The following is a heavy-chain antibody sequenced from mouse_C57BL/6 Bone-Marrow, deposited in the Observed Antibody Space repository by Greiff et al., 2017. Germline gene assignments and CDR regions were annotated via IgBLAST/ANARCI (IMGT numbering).Heavy chain of an antibody. Sequence: QVQLQQPGAELVRPGTSVKLSCKASGYTFTSYWMHWVKQRPGQGLEWIGVIDPSDSYTNYNQKFKGKATLTVDTSSSTAYMQLSSLTSEDSAVYYCARDYYGSSFDYWGQGTTLTDSS. CDR2: IDPSDSYT. CDR1: GYTFTSYW. D-gene: IGHD1-1*01. J-gene: IGHJ2*01. CDR3: ARDYYGSSFDY. V-gene: IGHV1-59*01.